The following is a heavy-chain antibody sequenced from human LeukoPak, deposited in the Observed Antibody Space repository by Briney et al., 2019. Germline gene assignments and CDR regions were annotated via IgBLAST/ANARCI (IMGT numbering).Heavy chain of an antibody. CDR3: ATHSGTPGGGDTFDI. CDR2: ISTTSTYI. D-gene: IGHD3-10*01. J-gene: IGHJ3*02. V-gene: IGHV3-21*01. CDR1: GFDFSTYA. Sequence: GGSLRLSCAASGFDFSTYAINWVRQAPGKGLEWVSSISTTSTYIFYADSLEGRFTISRDNAKNSLYLQMNSLRAEDTAVYYCATHSGTPGGGDTFDIWGQGAMVTVSS.